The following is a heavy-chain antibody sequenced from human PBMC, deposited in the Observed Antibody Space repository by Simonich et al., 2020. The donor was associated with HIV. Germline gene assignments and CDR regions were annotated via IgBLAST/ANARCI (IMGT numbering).Heavy chain of an antibody. D-gene: IGHD6-13*01. CDR1: GYTLTAYY. CDR2: INPNSGGK. J-gene: IGHJ4*02. V-gene: IGHV1-2*06. Sequence: QVQLVQSGAEVKKPGASVKVSCKTSGYTLTAYYMHWVRQAPGQGLGGMGRINPNSGGKNYAQKFQGRVTMTRDTSISTAYMELSRLSSDDTAVYYCVRVSIAAAHRHFDYWGQGTLVTVSS. CDR3: VRVSIAAAHRHFDY.